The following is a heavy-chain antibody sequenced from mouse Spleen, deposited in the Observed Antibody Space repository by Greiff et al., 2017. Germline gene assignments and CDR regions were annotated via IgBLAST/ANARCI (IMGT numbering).Heavy chain of an antibody. CDR1: GFTFSSYA. V-gene: IGHV5-9*04. J-gene: IGHJ3*01. D-gene: IGHD2-4*01. Sequence: EVKLVESGGGLVKLGGSLKLSCAASGFTFSSYAMSWVRQTPEKRLEWVATISSGGGNTYYPDSVKGRFTISRDNAKNTLYLQMSSLKCEDTAMYYCARRDDYAFAYWGQGTLVTVSA. CDR3: ARRDDYAFAY. CDR2: ISSGGGNT.